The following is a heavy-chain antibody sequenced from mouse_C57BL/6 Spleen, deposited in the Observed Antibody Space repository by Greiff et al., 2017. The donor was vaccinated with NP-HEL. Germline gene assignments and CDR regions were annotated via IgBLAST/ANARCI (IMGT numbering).Heavy chain of an antibody. CDR3: ARKNYGSSSYWDFDV. V-gene: IGHV1-59*01. CDR1: GYTFTSYW. CDR2: IDPSDSYT. Sequence: QVQLQQPGAELVRPGTSVKLSCKASGYTFTSYWMHWVKQRPGQGLEWIGVIDPSDSYTNYNQKFKGKATLTVDTSSSTAYMQLSSLTSEDSAVYYCARKNYGSSSYWDFDVWGTGTTVTVSS. D-gene: IGHD1-1*01. J-gene: IGHJ1*03.